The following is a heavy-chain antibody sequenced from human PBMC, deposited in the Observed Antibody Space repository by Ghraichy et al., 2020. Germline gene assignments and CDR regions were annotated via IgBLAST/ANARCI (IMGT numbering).Heavy chain of an antibody. J-gene: IGHJ4*02. V-gene: IGHV4-59*01. CDR3: VRAGGNWWEGFYFDY. CDR1: GGSLNYNY. CDR2: VYYSGST. Sequence: SETLSLPCSVSGGSLNYNYWSWIRQPPGKGLEWIGSVYYSGSTRYSHSLKSRATISLDTSNNQFSLTLRSVTPADTAVYYCVRAGGNWWEGFYFDYWGQGTLVTVSS. D-gene: IGHD2-8*02.